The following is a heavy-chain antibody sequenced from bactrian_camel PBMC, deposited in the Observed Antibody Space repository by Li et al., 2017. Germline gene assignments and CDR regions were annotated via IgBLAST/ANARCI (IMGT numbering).Heavy chain of an antibody. D-gene: IGHD7*01. J-gene: IGHJ4*01. CDR1: GFTFDEHD. CDR3: ATDTRYGGSWDY. Sequence: HVQLVESGGGLVQPGGSLRLSCTASGFTFDEHDMGWYRQAPGNECELASTIRRDGATYYADSVKGRFTISRDNAKNTVYLQMDSLKSEDTALFYCATDTRYGGSWDYWGQGTQVTVS. V-gene: IGHV3S60*01. CDR2: IRRDGAT.